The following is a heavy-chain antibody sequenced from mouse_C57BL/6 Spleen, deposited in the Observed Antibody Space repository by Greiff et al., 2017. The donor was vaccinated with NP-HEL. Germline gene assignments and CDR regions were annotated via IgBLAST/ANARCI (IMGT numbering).Heavy chain of an antibody. D-gene: IGHD2-2*01. V-gene: IGHV14-4*01. CDR3: TRNGYDDFAY. J-gene: IGHJ3*01. CDR1: GFNIKDDY. CDR2: IDPENGDT. Sequence: EVQLQESGAELVRPGASVKLSCTASGFNIKDDYMHWVKQRPEQGLEWIGWIDPENGDTEYASKFQGKATITADTSSNTAYLQLSSLTSEDTAVYYCTRNGYDDFAYWGQGTLVTVSA.